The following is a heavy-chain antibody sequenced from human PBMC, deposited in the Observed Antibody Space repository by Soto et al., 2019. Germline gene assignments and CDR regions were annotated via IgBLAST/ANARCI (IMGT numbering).Heavy chain of an antibody. CDR1: EFTFSRHG. V-gene: IGHV3-33*01. CDR3: ARERTFGHNNHNYMDV. Sequence: QVQLVESGGGVVQPGRSLRLSCAASEFTFSRHGMHWVRQAPGKGLQWVGVIWSDGSNEVYADSVKGRFIISRDNSKNILYLQMNSLRAEDTAVYYCARERTFGHNNHNYMDVWGTGITVTVSS. CDR2: IWSDGSNE. D-gene: IGHD3-10*01. J-gene: IGHJ6*03.